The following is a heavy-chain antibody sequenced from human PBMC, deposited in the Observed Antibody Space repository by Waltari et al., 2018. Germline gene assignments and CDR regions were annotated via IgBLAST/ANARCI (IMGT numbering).Heavy chain of an antibody. J-gene: IGHJ4*02. CDR3: ARRGNCSGGSCDDY. Sequence: QLQLQESGPGLVKPSETLSLTCTVSGGSISSSSYYWGWIRQPPGKGLEWIGSIYYSGSTYYNPSLKSRVTISVDTSKNQFSLKLSSVTAADTAVYYCARRGNCSGGSCDDYWGQGTLVTVSS. CDR2: IYYSGST. CDR1: GGSISSSSYY. V-gene: IGHV4-39*01. D-gene: IGHD2-15*01.